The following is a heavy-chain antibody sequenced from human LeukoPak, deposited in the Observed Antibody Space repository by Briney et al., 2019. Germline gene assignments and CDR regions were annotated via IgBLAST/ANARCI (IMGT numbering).Heavy chain of an antibody. CDR3: AKDLVLRRGYSYGYFDY. V-gene: IGHV3-33*06. CDR2: IWYDGSNK. CDR1: GFTFSSYG. Sequence: GRSLRLSCAASGFTFSSYGMHWVRQAPGKGPEWVAVIWYDGSNKYYADSVKGRFTISRDNSKNTLYLQMNSLRAEDTAVYYCAKDLVLRRGYSYGYFDYWGQGTLVTVSP. D-gene: IGHD5-18*01. J-gene: IGHJ4*02.